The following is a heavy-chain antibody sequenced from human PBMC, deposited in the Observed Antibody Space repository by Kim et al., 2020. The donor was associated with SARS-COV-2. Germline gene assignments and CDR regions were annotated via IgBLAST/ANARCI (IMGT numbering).Heavy chain of an antibody. Sequence: SETLSLTCTVSGGSNSSYYWSWIRQPPGKGLEWIGYIYYSGSTNYNPSLKSRVTISVDTSKNQFSLKLSSVTAADTAVYYCARDQMVRGMDYYYYGMDVWGQGTTVTVSS. J-gene: IGHJ6*02. V-gene: IGHV4-59*13. CDR2: IYYSGST. D-gene: IGHD3-10*01. CDR1: GGSNSSYY. CDR3: ARDQMVRGMDYYYYGMDV.